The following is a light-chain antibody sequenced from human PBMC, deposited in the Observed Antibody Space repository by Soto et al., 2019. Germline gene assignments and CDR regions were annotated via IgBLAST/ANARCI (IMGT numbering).Light chain of an antibody. CDR2: EVS. CDR1: SSDIGTYIY. J-gene: IGLJ1*01. V-gene: IGLV2-8*01. CDR3: SSYAGSNNFV. Sequence: QSVLNQLPSASGSPGHSVTISCTGTSSDIGTYIYVSWYQQHPGKAPKLMISEVSRRPSGVPERCTGSKSGNTASLPVSGLQADDEAHYYCSSYAGSNNFVFGTGTKVTVL.